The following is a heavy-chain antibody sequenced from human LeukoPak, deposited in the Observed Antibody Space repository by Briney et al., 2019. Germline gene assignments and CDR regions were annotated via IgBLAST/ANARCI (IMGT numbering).Heavy chain of an antibody. D-gene: IGHD3-22*01. V-gene: IGHV5-51*01. Sequence: GEYLRISCKGSGYSFTSYWIGWVRQMPGKGLEWMGIIYPGDSDTRYSPSFQGQVTISADKSISTAYLQWSSLKASDTAMYYCARASNYYDSSPVDYWGQGTLVTVSS. CDR1: GYSFTSYW. J-gene: IGHJ4*02. CDR3: ARASNYYDSSPVDY. CDR2: IYPGDSDT.